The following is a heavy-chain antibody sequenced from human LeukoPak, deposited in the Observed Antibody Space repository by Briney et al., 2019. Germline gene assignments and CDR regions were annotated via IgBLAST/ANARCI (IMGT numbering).Heavy chain of an antibody. CDR2: ITPSGDGT. CDR3: AKDSPVATW. CDR1: GFTFSSYS. V-gene: IGHV3-23*01. D-gene: IGHD1-26*01. J-gene: IGHJ4*02. Sequence: GGSLRLSCAASGFTFSSYSMNWVRQTPGKGLEWVSSITPSGDGTYYAASVKGRFTISRDNSKNTLYLQMDSLRADDTAKYYCAKDSPVATWWGQGTLVTVSS.